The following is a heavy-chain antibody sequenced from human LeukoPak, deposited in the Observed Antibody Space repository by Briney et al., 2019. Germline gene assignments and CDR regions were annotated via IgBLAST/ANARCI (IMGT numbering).Heavy chain of an antibody. CDR1: GGSITSGAYY. J-gene: IGHJ4*02. V-gene: IGHV4-31*03. CDR3: ARGGRLVGATDLFGY. Sequence: SETLSLTCTVSGGSITSGAYYWTWIRQHPGKGLEWIGYISYSGTTYYNPSLKSRVTVSVDTSKNQFSLKLSSVTAADTAVCYCARGGRLVGATDLFGYWGQGTLVTVSS. D-gene: IGHD1-26*01. CDR2: ISYSGTT.